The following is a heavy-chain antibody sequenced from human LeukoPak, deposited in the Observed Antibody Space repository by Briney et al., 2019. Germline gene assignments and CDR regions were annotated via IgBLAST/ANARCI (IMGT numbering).Heavy chain of an antibody. D-gene: IGHD6-13*01. CDR3: ARVAAAGRAVFDY. V-gene: IGHV4-59*08. J-gene: IGHJ4*02. CDR2: IYYSGST. Sequence: KSSETLSLTCTVSGGSISSYYWSWIRQPPGKGLEWIGYIYYSGSTNYNPSLKSRVTISVDTSKNQFSLKLSSVTAADTAVYYCARVAAAGRAVFDYWGQGTLVTVSS. CDR1: GGSISSYY.